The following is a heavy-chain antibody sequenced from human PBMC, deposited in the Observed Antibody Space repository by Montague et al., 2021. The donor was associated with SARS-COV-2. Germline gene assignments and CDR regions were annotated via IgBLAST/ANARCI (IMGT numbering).Heavy chain of an antibody. CDR2: ISYSGRT. Sequence: TLSLTCTVSGDSITSGGYFWNWIRQPPGKGLEYIGAISYSGRTYYKPSLKSRVSISMDTSKNAFSLSLHSVTAADTAVCFCAASGRRGYSNPFHHCGRGSLVTVSS. J-gene: IGHJ4*02. CDR1: GDSITSGGYF. D-gene: IGHD4-11*01. CDR3: AASGRRGYSNPFHH. V-gene: IGHV4-31*03.